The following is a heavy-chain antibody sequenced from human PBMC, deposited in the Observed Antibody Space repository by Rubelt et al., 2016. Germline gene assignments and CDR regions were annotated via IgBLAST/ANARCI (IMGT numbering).Heavy chain of an antibody. CDR1: GYTFTSYY. CDR3: ARDEDV. CDR2: INPSDATT. Sequence: QVQLVQSGAEVKKPGASVKVSCKASGYTFTSYYMHWVRQAPGQGLEWMGIINPSDATTSYAQKFQGRVTITKDTAPSTAYMDLSSLTYEDTAVYYCARDEDVWGQGTTVTVSS. J-gene: IGHJ6*02. V-gene: IGHV1-46*01.